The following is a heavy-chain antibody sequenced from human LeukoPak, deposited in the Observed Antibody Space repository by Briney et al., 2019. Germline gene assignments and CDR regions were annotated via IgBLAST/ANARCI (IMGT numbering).Heavy chain of an antibody. V-gene: IGHV3-48*03. CDR2: ISSRGGTI. Sequence: PGGSLRLSCAASGFTFSHYEMNWVRQAPGKGLEWISYISSRGGTIYYADSVQGRFTISRDTAKNSLYLQMNSLRAEDTAVYYCARDNVGSTRSHDYWGQGTPVTVSS. CDR1: GFTFSHYE. J-gene: IGHJ4*02. CDR3: ARDNVGSTRSHDY. D-gene: IGHD1-26*01.